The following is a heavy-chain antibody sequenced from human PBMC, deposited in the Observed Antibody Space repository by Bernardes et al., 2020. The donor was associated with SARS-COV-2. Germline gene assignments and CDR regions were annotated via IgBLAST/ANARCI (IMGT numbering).Heavy chain of an antibody. CDR2: IYHSGST. CDR3: AREGHGLRLGESH. CDR1: GYSISSGYY. Sequence: SETLSLTRAVSGYSISSGYYWGWIRQPPGKGLEWIGSIYHSGSTYYNPSLKSRVTISVDTSKNQFSLKLSSVTAADTAVYYCAREGHGLRLGESHWGQGTLVTVSS. V-gene: IGHV4-38-2*02. D-gene: IGHD3-16*01. J-gene: IGHJ4*02.